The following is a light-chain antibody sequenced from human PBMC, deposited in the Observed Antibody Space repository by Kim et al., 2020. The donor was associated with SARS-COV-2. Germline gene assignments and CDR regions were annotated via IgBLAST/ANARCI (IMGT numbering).Light chain of an antibody. CDR2: EVS. Sequence: DIAMTQTPLSLSVTLGQPASISCKSTESLLHSDAKTYLYWYLQKPGQAPQLLIYEVSKRFSGVPQRFSGSGSGTDFTLRISRVEAEDVGFYFCLQSLQLPYTFGRGTKLEI. J-gene: IGKJ2*01. V-gene: IGKV2D-29*01. CDR1: ESLLHSDAKTY. CDR3: LQSLQLPYT.